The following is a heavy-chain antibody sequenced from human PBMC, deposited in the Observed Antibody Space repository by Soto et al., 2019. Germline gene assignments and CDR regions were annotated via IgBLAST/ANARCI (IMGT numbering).Heavy chain of an antibody. CDR1: GYPFPSYG. CDR3: ARDTGRKGVVTAIHHY. CDR2: ISAYNGNT. V-gene: IGHV1-18*01. Sequence: QVQLVQSGAEVKKPGPPVKVPCKPPGYPFPSYGTSGVRRAPGQGLGGLGWISAYNGNTNYAQKLQGRVTMTTDTSTSTGYMELRSLRSDDTAVYYCARDTGRKGVVTAIHHYWGQGTLVIVSS. D-gene: IGHD2-21*02. J-gene: IGHJ4*02.